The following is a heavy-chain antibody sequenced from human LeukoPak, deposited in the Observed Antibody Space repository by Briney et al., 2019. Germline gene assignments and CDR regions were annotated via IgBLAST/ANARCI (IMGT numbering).Heavy chain of an antibody. CDR1: GFTFSSYG. CDR3: ARDGSPNYGDYLDY. CDR2: IWYDGSNK. D-gene: IGHD4-17*01. J-gene: IGHJ4*02. V-gene: IGHV3-33*01. Sequence: GRSPRLSCAASGFTFSSYGMHWVRQAPGKGLEWVAVIWYDGSNKYYADSVKGRFTISRDNSKNTLCLQMKSLRAEDTAVYYCARDGSPNYGDYLDYWGQGTLVTVSS.